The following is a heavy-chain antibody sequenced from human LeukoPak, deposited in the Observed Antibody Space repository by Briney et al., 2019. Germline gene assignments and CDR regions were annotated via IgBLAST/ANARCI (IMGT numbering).Heavy chain of an antibody. CDR3: ARLSGYSYASRSTPDY. V-gene: IGHV4-4*07. CDR1: GVSISSYY. J-gene: IGHJ4*02. Sequence: PSETLSLTCTVSGVSISSYYWSWIRQPAGKGLEWIGRIHTSGSTNYNPSLKSRVTMSVDTSKNQFSLKLSSVTAADTAVYYCARLSGYSYASRSTPDYWGQGTLVTVSS. CDR2: IHTSGST. D-gene: IGHD5-18*01.